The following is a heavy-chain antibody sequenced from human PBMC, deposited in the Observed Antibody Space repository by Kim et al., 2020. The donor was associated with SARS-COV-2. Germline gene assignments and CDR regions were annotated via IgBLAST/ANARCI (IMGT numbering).Heavy chain of an antibody. CDR2: IYPGDSDT. Sequence: GESLKISCKGSGYSFTNYWIGWVRQMPGKGLEWMGIIYPGDSDTRYSPSFQGQVTISADRSISTAYLQWSSLKASDTAMYYCARHPPSGGSGRSAFDIWGRGTMVTVSS. D-gene: IGHD3-10*01. CDR3: ARHPPSGGSGRSAFDI. J-gene: IGHJ3*02. V-gene: IGHV5-51*01. CDR1: GYSFTNYW.